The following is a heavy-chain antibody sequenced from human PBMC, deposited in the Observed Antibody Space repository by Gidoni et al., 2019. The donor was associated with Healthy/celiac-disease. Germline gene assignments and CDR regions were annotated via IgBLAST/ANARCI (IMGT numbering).Heavy chain of an antibody. V-gene: IGHV3-15*07. J-gene: IGHJ4*02. CDR2: IKSKADSRTT. CDR3: TTDTYYYDSSGYYHHLGY. D-gene: IGHD3-22*01. Sequence: EVQLVESGGGLVKPGGSLRPSCAASDFTSSNPWRPGVCQAPGKGLEWVGSIKSKADSRTTDYAATVKGRFTISRDDSKNTLYLQMNSLKTEDTAVYYCTTDTYYYDSSGYYHHLGYWGQGTLVTVSS. CDR1: DFTSSNPW.